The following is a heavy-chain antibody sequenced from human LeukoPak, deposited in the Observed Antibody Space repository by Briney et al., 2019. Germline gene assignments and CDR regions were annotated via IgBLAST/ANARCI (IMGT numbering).Heavy chain of an antibody. V-gene: IGHV3-21*01. CDR2: ISSSSSYI. Sequence: GGSLRLSRAASGFTFSSYSMNWVRQAPGKGLEWVSSISSSSSYIYYADSVKGRFTISRDNAKNSLYLQMNSLRAEDTAVYYCARDSRRYSGLHNWFDPWGQGTLVTVSS. J-gene: IGHJ5*02. CDR1: GFTFSSYS. D-gene: IGHD1-26*01. CDR3: ARDSRRYSGLHNWFDP.